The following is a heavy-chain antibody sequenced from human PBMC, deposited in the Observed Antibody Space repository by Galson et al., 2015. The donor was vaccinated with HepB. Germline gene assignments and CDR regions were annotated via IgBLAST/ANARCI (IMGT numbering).Heavy chain of an antibody. Sequence: SLRLSCVASGFAFSTYAMSWVRQAPGKGLEWVSALSGNGYKTYYADSVRGRFTISRDNSKNTLYLQMNSLRAEDTAVYYCARDPFAYSGGHWGQGTLVTVSS. J-gene: IGHJ4*02. CDR3: ARDPFAYSGGH. D-gene: IGHD2-15*01. CDR1: GFAFSTYA. CDR2: LSGNGYKT. V-gene: IGHV3-23*01.